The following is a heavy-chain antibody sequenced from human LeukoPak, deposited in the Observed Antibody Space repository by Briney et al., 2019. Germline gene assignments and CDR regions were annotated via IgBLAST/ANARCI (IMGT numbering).Heavy chain of an antibody. CDR1: GFTFDDYA. V-gene: IGHV3-9*01. Sequence: GRSLRLSCAASGFTFDDYAMHWVRQAPRKGLEWVSGISWNSGSIGYADSVKGRFTISRDNAKNSLYLQMNSLRAEDTALYYCAKSQEPGGYYDSSGYSSWGQGTLVTVFS. CDR3: AKSQEPGGYYDSSGYSS. J-gene: IGHJ4*02. CDR2: ISWNSGSI. D-gene: IGHD3-22*01.